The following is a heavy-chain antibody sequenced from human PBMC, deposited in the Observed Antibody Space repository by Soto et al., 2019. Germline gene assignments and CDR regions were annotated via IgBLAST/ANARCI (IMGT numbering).Heavy chain of an antibody. CDR1: GGSISSGGYY. CDR3: ASVSSDRSHLFDY. Sequence: SETLSLTCTVSGGSISSGGYYWSWIRQHPGKGLEWIGYIYYSGSTYYNPSLKSRVTISVDTSKNQFSLKLSSVTAADTAVYYCASVSSDRSHLFDYWGQGTLVTVSS. J-gene: IGHJ4*02. CDR2: IYYSGST. D-gene: IGHD6-6*01. V-gene: IGHV4-31*03.